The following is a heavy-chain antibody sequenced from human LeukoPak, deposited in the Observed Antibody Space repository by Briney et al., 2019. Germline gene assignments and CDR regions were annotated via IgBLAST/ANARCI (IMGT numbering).Heavy chain of an antibody. J-gene: IGHJ5*02. CDR2: INAGNGNT. CDR1: GYTFTSYA. V-gene: IGHV1-3*01. CDR3: ARDRLSPGPDGNWFDP. D-gene: IGHD1-14*01. Sequence: ASVKVSCKASGYTFTSYAMHWVRQAPGQRLEWMGWINAGNGNTKYSQGFQGRVTITRDTSASTAYMELSSLRSDDTAVYYCARDRLSPGPDGNWFDPWGQGTLVIVSS.